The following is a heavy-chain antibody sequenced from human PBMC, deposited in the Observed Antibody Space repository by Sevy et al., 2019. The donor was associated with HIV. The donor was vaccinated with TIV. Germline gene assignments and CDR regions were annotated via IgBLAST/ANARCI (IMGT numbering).Heavy chain of an antibody. V-gene: IGHV5-51*01. CDR1: GYSFANNW. CDR2: VYPGDSDT. CDR3: ARLPVAAAGLYYFDY. D-gene: IGHD6-13*01. Sequence: GKSLKISCKGSGYSFANNWIGWLRQMPGKGLEWMGIVYPGDSDTTYSPSFQGQVTISVDKSISTAYLQWNSLKASDTAMYYCARLPVAAAGLYYFDYWGQGTLVTVSS. J-gene: IGHJ4*02.